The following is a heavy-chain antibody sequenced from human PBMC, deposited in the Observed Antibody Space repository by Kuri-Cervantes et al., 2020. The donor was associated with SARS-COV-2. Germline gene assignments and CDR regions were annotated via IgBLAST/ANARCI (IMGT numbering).Heavy chain of an antibody. CDR2: IYYSGST. Sequence: AGSLRLSCTVSGGSISSSSYYWGWIRQPPGKGLEWIGSIYYSGSTYYNPSHKSRVTISVDTSKTQFPLKLSSVTAADTAVYYCARHPQAVAGPIDYWGQGTLVTVSS. CDR3: ARHPQAVAGPIDY. D-gene: IGHD6-19*01. V-gene: IGHV4-39*01. CDR1: GGSISSSSYY. J-gene: IGHJ4*02.